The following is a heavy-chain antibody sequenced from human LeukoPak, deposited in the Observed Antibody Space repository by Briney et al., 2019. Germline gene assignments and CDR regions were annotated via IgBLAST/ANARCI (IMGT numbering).Heavy chain of an antibody. Sequence: GGSLRLSCAASGFTFSSYEMNWVRQAPGKGLEWVSYISSSGSTIYYADSVKGRFTISRDNAKNSLYLQMNSLRAEDTALYYCARGLAVGATTGAFDIWGQGTMVTVSS. CDR1: GFTFSSYE. J-gene: IGHJ3*02. CDR3: ARGLAVGATTGAFDI. D-gene: IGHD1-26*01. V-gene: IGHV3-48*03. CDR2: ISSSGSTI.